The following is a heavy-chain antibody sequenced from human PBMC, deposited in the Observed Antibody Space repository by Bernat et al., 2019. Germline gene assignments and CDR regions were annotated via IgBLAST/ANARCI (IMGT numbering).Heavy chain of an antibody. Sequence: QVQLVESGGGVVQPGGSLRLSCAASGFTFSSYGMHWVRQAPGKGLEWVAVISYDGSNKYYADSVKGRFTISRDNSKNTLYLQMNSLRAEDTAVYYCAKGSGWLPNRPLWYWGQGTLVTVSS. CDR1: GFTFSSYG. CDR3: AKGSGWLPNRPLWY. D-gene: IGHD3-22*01. J-gene: IGHJ4*02. CDR2: ISYDGSNK. V-gene: IGHV3-30*18.